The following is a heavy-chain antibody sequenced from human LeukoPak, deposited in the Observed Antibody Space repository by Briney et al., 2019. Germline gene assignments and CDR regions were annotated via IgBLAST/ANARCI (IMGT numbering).Heavy chain of an antibody. V-gene: IGHV4-59*01. D-gene: IGHD6-13*01. J-gene: IGHJ4*02. CDR3: ARGTQYSSSWYYFDY. CDR2: IHHRGST. Sequence: SETLSLTCTVSGGSISSNHWTWIRQPPGKGLEWIGYIHHRGSTYYNPSLTSRVTISVDTSKNQFSLKLSSVTAADTAVFYCARGTQYSSSWYYFDYWGQGILVTVSS. CDR1: GGSISSNH.